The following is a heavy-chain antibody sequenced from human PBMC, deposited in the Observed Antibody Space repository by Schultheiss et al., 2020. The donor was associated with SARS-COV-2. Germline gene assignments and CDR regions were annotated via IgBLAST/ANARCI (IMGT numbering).Heavy chain of an antibody. D-gene: IGHD3-22*01. CDR1: GFTFSSYA. Sequence: GSLRLSCAASGFTFSSYAMSWIRQPPGKGLEWIGYIYYSGSTNYNPSLKSRVTISVDTSKNQFSLKLSSVTAADTAVYYCARAYDSSHFDIWGQGTMVTVSS. CDR3: ARAYDSSHFDI. CDR2: IYYSGST. V-gene: IGHV4-59*01. J-gene: IGHJ3*02.